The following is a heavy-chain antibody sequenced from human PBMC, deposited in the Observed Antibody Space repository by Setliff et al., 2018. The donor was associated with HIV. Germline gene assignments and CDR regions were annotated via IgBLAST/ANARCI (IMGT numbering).Heavy chain of an antibody. J-gene: IGHJ5*02. CDR3: ARGLTAPAAAGS. Sequence: ETLSLTCSVSGYSLSSASYWGWIRQSPEKGLEWIGSISLSGGTYYNPSLQSRVTISIDMSKNHFSLNLKSVTAADTAIYYCARGLTAPAAAGSWGQGMLVTVS. V-gene: IGHV4-38-2*02. D-gene: IGHD6-13*01. CDR2: ISLSGGT. CDR1: GYSLSSASY.